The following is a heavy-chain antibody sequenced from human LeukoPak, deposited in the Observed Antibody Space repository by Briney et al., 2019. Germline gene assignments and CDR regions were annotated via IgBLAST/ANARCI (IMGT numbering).Heavy chain of an antibody. V-gene: IGHV4-59*01. D-gene: IGHD6-13*01. CDR3: ASGRAAGTGWFDP. J-gene: IGHJ5*02. CDR1: GGSISSYY. CDR2: IYYSGST. Sequence: PSETLSLTCTVSGGSISSYYWSWIRQPPGKGLEWIGYIYYSGSTNYNPSLKSRVTISVDTPKNQFSLKLSSVTAADTAVYYCASGRAAGTGWFDPWGQGTLVTVSS.